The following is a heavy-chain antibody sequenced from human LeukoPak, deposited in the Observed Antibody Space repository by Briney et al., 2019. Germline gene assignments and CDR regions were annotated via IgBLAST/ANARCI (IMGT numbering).Heavy chain of an antibody. J-gene: IGHJ6*02. V-gene: IGHV4-59*08. CDR1: GGSISSHY. D-gene: IGHD2-2*01. CDR3: ARNRGEVVPSAIMRGYSNYYGMDV. CDR2: VYYSGST. Sequence: SETLSLTCTVSGGSISSHYWSWIRQPPGKGLEWIGYVYYSGSTDHNPSLKARVTMSVHTSKNLLSLNLRSVTAADTAVYYCARNRGEVVPSAIMRGYSNYYGMDVWGQGTTVTVSS.